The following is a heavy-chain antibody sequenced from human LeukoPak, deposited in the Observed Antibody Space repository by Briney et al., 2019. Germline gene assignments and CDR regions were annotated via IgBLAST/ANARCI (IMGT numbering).Heavy chain of an antibody. V-gene: IGHV3-74*01. CDR2: INSDGSST. CDR1: GFTFSSYW. Sequence: GGSLRLSCAASGFTFSSYWMHWVRQAPGKGLVGVSRINSDGSSTDYADSVKGRFTISRDNAKNTLYLQMNSLRAEDTAVYYCARVGSGNYYAYWGQGTLVTVSS. D-gene: IGHD3-10*01. CDR3: ARVGSGNYYAY. J-gene: IGHJ4*02.